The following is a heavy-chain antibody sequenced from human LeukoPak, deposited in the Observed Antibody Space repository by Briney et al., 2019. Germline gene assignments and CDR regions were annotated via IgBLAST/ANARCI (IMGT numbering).Heavy chain of an antibody. CDR1: GFTFSNYA. D-gene: IGHD3-3*01. V-gene: IGHV3-23*01. J-gene: IGHJ4*02. CDR3: AKGAQYDFWSGYTLEYFDV. CDR2: ISGSGSST. Sequence: GGSLRLSCAASGFTFSNYAMNWVRQAPGKGLEWVSFISGSGSSTHYADSVKGRFTMSRDNSNNTLYLQINSLRAEDTAAYYCAKGAQYDFWSGYTLEYFDVWGKGTLVTVSS.